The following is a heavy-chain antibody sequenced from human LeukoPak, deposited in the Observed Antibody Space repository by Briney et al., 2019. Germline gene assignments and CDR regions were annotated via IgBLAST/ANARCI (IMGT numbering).Heavy chain of an antibody. D-gene: IGHD6-13*01. Sequence: SCKASGGTFSSYGMHWVRQAPGKGLEWVAVIWYDGSNKYYADSVKGRFTISRDNSKNTLYLQMSSLRAEDTAVYYCAKDPSIAAAGTYDYWGQGTLVTVSS. CDR3: AKDPSIAAAGTYDY. CDR1: GGTFSSYG. CDR2: IWYDGSNK. J-gene: IGHJ4*02. V-gene: IGHV3-33*06.